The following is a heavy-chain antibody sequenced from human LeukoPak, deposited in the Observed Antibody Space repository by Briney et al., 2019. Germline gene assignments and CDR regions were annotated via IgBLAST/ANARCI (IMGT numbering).Heavy chain of an antibody. D-gene: IGHD3-22*01. CDR1: RGTFSSYA. J-gene: IGHJ4*02. Sequence: SVKVSCKASRGTFSSYAISWVRQAPGQGLEWLGRIIPIFGTANYAQKFQGRVTITTDESTSTAYMELSSLRSEDTAAYYCARDYGSGYPFDYWGQGTLVTVFS. V-gene: IGHV1-69*05. CDR3: ARDYGSGYPFDY. CDR2: IIPIFGTA.